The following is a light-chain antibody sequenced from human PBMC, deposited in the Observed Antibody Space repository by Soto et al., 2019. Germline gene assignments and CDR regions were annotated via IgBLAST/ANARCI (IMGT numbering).Light chain of an antibody. CDR2: GAS. CDR1: QSVSSD. J-gene: IGKJ1*01. CDR3: QQYNNWPWT. Sequence: EIVMTQSPATLSVSPGERATHSCRASQSVSSDLAWYQQNPGQAPRLLIYGASTRATGIPGRFSGSGSGTEFTLTITSLQSEDFAVYYCQQYNNWPWTFGQGTKVEIK. V-gene: IGKV3-15*01.